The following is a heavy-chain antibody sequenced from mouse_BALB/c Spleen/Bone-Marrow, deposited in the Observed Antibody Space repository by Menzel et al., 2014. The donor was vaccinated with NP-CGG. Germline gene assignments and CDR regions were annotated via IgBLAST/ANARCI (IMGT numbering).Heavy chain of an antibody. CDR1: GFTFSSYG. V-gene: IGHV5-6*01. Sequence: EVQLVESGGDLVKPGGSLKLSCAASGFTFSSYGMSWVRQTPDKRLEWVAPISSGGSYTYYPDSMKGRFTISRDNAKNTLYLQMSSLKSEDTAMYYCARHDYDEENFDYWGQGTTLTVSS. CDR3: ARHDYDEENFDY. CDR2: ISSGGSYT. J-gene: IGHJ2*01. D-gene: IGHD2-4*01.